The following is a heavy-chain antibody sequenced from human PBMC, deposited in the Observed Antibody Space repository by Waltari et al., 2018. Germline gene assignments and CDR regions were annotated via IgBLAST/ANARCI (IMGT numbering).Heavy chain of an antibody. Sequence: QVQLVQSGAEVKKPGASVKVSCKASGYTFTGYYMHWVRQAPGQGLEWMGRINPNSGGTKDAQKFQGRVTMTRDTSISTAYMELSRLRSDDTAVYYCARDLGRDYDDYWGQGTLVTVSS. V-gene: IGHV1-2*06. CDR1: GYTFTGYY. CDR3: ARDLGRDYDDY. J-gene: IGHJ4*02. CDR2: INPNSGGT.